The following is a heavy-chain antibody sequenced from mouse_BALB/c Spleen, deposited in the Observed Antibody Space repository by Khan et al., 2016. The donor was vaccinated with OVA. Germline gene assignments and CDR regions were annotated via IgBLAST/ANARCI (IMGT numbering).Heavy chain of an antibody. D-gene: IGHD2-4*01. J-gene: IGHJ3*01. Sequence: VQLQESRAELLRPLASVKLSCKTSRYILTNYWIHWLKQRSGQGLEWIARTYPGTDSTYYNEKLKDNATLTADKFSSTAYMQLSSLKSENSAVYFCARSGDYDGVWFAYWGQGTLVTVSA. CDR2: TYPGTDST. CDR3: ARSGDYDGVWFAY. V-gene: IGHV1-76*01. CDR1: RYILTNYW.